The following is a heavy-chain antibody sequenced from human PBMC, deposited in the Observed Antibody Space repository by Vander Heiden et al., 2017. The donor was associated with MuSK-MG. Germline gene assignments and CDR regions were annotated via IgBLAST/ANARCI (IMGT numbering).Heavy chain of an antibody. D-gene: IGHD2-21*01. CDR2: IIPSFGTA. CDR3: ARRAYCGGDCSAYYYYYYMDV. CDR1: GGTFSRYA. J-gene: IGHJ6*03. V-gene: IGHV1-69*01. Sequence: QVQLVQSGAEVTKPGSSVKVSCKASGGTFSRYALSWVRQDPGQGLEGMGGIIPSFGTANYAQKCQGRVTITADEATSTAYMELSSLRSEDTAVYYCARRAYCGGDCSAYYYYYYMDVWGKGTTVTVSS.